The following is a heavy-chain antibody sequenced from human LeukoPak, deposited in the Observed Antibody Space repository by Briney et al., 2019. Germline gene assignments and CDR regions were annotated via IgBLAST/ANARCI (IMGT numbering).Heavy chain of an antibody. CDR3: ARGRAVAHVVDY. V-gene: IGHV1-2*02. Sequence: ASVKVSCKASGYIFTGHYMHWVRQAPGQGLEWMGWINPNSGGTNYAQKFQGRVTMTRDTSISTAYMELSRLRSDDTALYYCARGRAVAHVVDYWGQGTLVTVSS. D-gene: IGHD6-19*01. CDR1: GYIFTGHY. CDR2: INPNSGGT. J-gene: IGHJ4*02.